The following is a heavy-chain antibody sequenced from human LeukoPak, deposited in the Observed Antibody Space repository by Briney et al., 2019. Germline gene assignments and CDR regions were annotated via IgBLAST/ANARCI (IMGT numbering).Heavy chain of an antibody. CDR3: ARGRQWLEPFDY. J-gene: IGHJ4*02. CDR1: GSTFSTYS. CDR2: ISTNSDYI. Sequence: GGSLRLSCAASGSTFSTYSMNWVRQTPGKGLEWVSCISTNSDYIYYADSVKGRFTISRDNAKNSLYLQMNSLRAEDTAVYYCARGRQWLEPFDYWGQGALVTVSS. V-gene: IGHV3-21*01. D-gene: IGHD6-19*01.